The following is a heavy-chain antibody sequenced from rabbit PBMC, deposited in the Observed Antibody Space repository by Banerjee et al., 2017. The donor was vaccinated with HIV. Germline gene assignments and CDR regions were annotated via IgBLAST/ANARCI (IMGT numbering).Heavy chain of an antibody. CDR3: VREVAARFNL. CDR1: GIDLMSIA. D-gene: IGHD4-1*01. CDR2: IYPVFGIT. Sequence: QEQLKETGGGLVQPGGSLTLSCKASGIDLMSIAMSWVRQAPGKGLEWIGDIYPVFGITNYANWVKGRFTISSDNAQNTLYLQLSSLTAADTATYFCVREVAARFNLWGQGTLVTVS. J-gene: IGHJ4*01. V-gene: IGHV1S47*01.